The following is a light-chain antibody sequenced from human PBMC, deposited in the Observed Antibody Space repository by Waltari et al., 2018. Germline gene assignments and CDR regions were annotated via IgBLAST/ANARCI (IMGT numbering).Light chain of an antibody. V-gene: IGKV3-15*01. J-gene: IGKJ1*01. CDR2: GAS. CDR3: QQYNDWPPRT. CDR1: QSVRSN. Sequence: EIVMSQSPAILSVSPGERATLSCRASQSVRSNLAWYQQKPGQAPRLLIYGASTRAPGIPARFSASGSGTDFTLTISSLQSEDFAVYYCQQYNDWPPRTFGQGTKVEIK.